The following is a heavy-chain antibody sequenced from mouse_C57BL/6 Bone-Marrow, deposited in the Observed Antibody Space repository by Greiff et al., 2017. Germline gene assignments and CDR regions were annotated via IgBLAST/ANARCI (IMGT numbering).Heavy chain of an antibody. CDR1: GYTFTSYW. V-gene: IGHV1-52*01. CDR2: IDPSDSET. CDR3: ARELRYSFCYLAY. Sequence: VQLQQPGAELVRPGSSVKLSCKASGYTFTSYWMHWVKQRPIQGLEWIGNIDPSDSETHYNQKFKDKATLTVDKSSSTAYMQLSSLTSEDSAVXYGARELRYSFCYLAYWGQGTILTVSS. J-gene: IGHJ2*01. D-gene: IGHD1-1*01.